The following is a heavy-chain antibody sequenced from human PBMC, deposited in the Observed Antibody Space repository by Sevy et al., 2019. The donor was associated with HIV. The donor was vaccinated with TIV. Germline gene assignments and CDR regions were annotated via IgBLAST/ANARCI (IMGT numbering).Heavy chain of an antibody. CDR1: GYTFTGYY. CDR2: INPNSGGT. CDR3: ARVYCSSTSCYTEYFQH. V-gene: IGHV1-2*02. Sequence: ASVKVSCKASGYTFTGYYMHWERQAPGQGLEWMGWINPNSGGTNYAQKFQGRVTMTRDTSISTAYMELSRLRSDDTAVYYCARVYCSSTSCYTEYFQHWGQGTLVTVSS. J-gene: IGHJ1*01. D-gene: IGHD2-2*02.